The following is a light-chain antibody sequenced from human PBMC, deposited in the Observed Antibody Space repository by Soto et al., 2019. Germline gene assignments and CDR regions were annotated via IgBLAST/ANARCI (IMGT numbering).Light chain of an antibody. CDR1: QTISSSY. CDR2: GAS. V-gene: IGKV3-20*01. J-gene: IGKJ2*01. Sequence: VLTQSPGTLSLSPGERATISCRASQTISSSYLAWYQHKPSQAPRLLIYGASSRATGIPHRFSGSGSGTDFTLTISRLEPEDCGVYYCQQYGGSPPYTFGQGTRLEIK. CDR3: QQYGGSPPYT.